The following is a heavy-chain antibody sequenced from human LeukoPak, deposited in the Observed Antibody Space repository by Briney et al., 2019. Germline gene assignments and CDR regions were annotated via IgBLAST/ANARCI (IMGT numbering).Heavy chain of an antibody. CDR1: GFTVSSNY. V-gene: IGHV3-74*01. J-gene: IGHJ6*04. Sequence: GGSLRLSCAASGFTVSSNYMSWVRQAPGKGLVWVSYISSDGRNTTYADSVKGRFTISRDNAKNTLYLQMNSLRAEDTAVYYCAELGITMIGGVWGKGTTVTISS. D-gene: IGHD3-10*02. CDR2: ISSDGRNT. CDR3: AELGITMIGGV.